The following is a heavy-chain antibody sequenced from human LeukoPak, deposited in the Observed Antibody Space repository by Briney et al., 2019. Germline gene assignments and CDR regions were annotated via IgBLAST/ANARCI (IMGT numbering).Heavy chain of an antibody. CDR1: DGSISSYY. CDR2: IYYSGST. CDR3: ARRRGGDYGMYYYYYMDV. V-gene: IGHV4-59*01. Sequence: SETLSLTCTVSDGSISSYYWSWIRQPPGKGLEWIGYIYYSGSTNYNPSLKSRVTISVDTSKNQFSLKLSSVTAADTAVYYCARRRGGDYGMYYYYYMDVWGKGTTVTVSS. D-gene: IGHD4-17*01. J-gene: IGHJ6*03.